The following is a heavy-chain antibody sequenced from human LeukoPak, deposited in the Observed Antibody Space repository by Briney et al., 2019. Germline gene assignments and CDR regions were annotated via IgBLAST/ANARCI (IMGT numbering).Heavy chain of an antibody. CDR2: ISSSSDTI. D-gene: IGHD5-18*01. J-gene: IGHJ5*02. CDR3: ARGGGGYSYGYMTDWFDP. CDR1: GFTFTTYS. V-gene: IGHV3-48*01. Sequence: GGSLRLSCAASGFTFTTYSMNWVRQAPGKGLEWVSYISSSSDTIYYADSVKGRFTISRDNAKNSLYLQMNSLTAEDTAVYYCARGGGGYSYGYMTDWFDPWGQGTLVTVSS.